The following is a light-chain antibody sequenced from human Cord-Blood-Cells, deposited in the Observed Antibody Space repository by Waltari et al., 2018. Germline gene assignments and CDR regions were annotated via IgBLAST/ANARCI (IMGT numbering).Light chain of an antibody. CDR3: CSYAGSSTYV. Sequence: QSALTHPASVSGSPGQSITISSTGTSSDVGSYNLVPWYQQHPGKAPKLMIYEGSKRPSGVSNRFSGSKSGNTASLTISGLQAEDEADYYCCSYAGSSTYVFGTGTKVTVL. J-gene: IGLJ1*01. V-gene: IGLV2-23*01. CDR1: SSDVGSYNL. CDR2: EGS.